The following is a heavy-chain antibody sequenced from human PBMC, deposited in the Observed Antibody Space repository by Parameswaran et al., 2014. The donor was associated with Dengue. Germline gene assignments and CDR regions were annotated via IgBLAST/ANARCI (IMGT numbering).Heavy chain of an antibody. CDR2: IYYSGST. D-gene: IGHD3-16*02. Sequence: VRQAPGKGLEWIGYIYYSGSTNYNPSLKSRVTISVDTSKNQFSLKLSSVTAADTAVYYCARDYLYYDYVWGSYPYGMDVWGQGTTVTVSS. J-gene: IGHJ6*02. V-gene: IGHV4-59*01. CDR3: ARDYLYYDYVWGSYPYGMDV.